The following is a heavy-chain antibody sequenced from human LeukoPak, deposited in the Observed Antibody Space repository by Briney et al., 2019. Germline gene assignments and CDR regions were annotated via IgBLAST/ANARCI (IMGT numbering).Heavy chain of an antibody. V-gene: IGHV1-18*01. CDR1: GYSENFYG. CDR2: ISAQHGQT. Sequence: ASVKVSCKTSGYSENFYGITWVRQVAGQGPEWMGWISAQHGQTEYAPNSQDRVTMTTDTYTNTAYMELRSLRSDDTAVYYCAGSSRRDGYNFPSEGYYFDYWGQGTLVTVSS. J-gene: IGHJ4*02. D-gene: IGHD5-24*01. CDR3: AGSSRRDGYNFPSEGYYFDY.